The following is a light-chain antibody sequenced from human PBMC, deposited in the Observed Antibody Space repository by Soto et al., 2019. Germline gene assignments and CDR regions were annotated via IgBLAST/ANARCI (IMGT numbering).Light chain of an antibody. CDR2: EDS. CDR1: ALTKKY. V-gene: IGLV3-10*01. Sequence: SYELTQPPSVSVSPGQTARITCSGDALTKKYAYWYQQKSGQAPVLVIYEDSKRPSGIPERFSGSSSGTMATLTISGAQVEDEADYYCYSTDSSGNLYVFGTGTKLTVL. J-gene: IGLJ1*01. CDR3: YSTDSSGNLYV.